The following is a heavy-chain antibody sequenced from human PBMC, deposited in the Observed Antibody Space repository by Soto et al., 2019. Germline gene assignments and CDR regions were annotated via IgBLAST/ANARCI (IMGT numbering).Heavy chain of an antibody. CDR2: ISAYNGNT. D-gene: IGHD2-15*01. CDR3: ARVDCSGGSCYSEFDY. Sequence: QVQLVQSGAEVKKPGASVKVSCKASGYTFTSCGISWVRQAPGQGLEWMGWISAYNGNTNYAQKLQGRVTMTTDTSTSTAYMELRSLRSDDTAVYYCARVDCSGGSCYSEFDYWGQGTLVTVSS. CDR1: GYTFTSCG. V-gene: IGHV1-18*01. J-gene: IGHJ4*02.